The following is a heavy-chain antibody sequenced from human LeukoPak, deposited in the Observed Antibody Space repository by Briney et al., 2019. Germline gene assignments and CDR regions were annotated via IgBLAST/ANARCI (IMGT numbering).Heavy chain of an antibody. D-gene: IGHD1-26*01. CDR2: IYTSGST. CDR1: DGSISSGSYY. Sequence: SETLSLTCTVSDGSISSGSYYWSWIRQPAGKGLEWIGRIYTSGSTNYNPSLKSRVTILVDTSKNQFSLKLSSVTAADTAVYYCARVGNPHYIDYWGQGTLVTVSS. V-gene: IGHV4-61*02. CDR3: ARVGNPHYIDY. J-gene: IGHJ4*02.